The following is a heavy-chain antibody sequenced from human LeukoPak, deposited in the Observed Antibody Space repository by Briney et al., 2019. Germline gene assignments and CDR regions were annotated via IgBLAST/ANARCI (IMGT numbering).Heavy chain of an antibody. D-gene: IGHD3-3*01. CDR3: ARGVLAHLDAFDI. V-gene: IGHV1-2*02. CDR1: GYTFTGYY. CDR2: INPNSGGT. J-gene: IGHJ3*02. Sequence: ASVKVSCKASGYTFTGYYMHWVRQAPGQGLEWMGWINPNSGGTNYAQKFQGRVTMTRDTSISTAYMELSRLKASDTAMYYCARGVLAHLDAFDIWGQGTMVTVSS.